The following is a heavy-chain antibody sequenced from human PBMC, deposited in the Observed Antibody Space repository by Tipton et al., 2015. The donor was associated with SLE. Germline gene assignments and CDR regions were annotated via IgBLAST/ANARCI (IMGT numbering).Heavy chain of an antibody. CDR1: GGSFSGYY. V-gene: IGHV4-34*01. Sequence: LRLSCAVYGGSFSGYYWSWIRQPPGKGLEWIGEINHSGSTNYNPSLKSRVTISVDTSKNQFSLKLSSVTAADTAVYYCARARGYCSGGSCYDAFDIWGQGTMVTVSS. CDR3: ARARGYCSGGSCYDAFDI. D-gene: IGHD2-15*01. J-gene: IGHJ3*02. CDR2: INHSGST.